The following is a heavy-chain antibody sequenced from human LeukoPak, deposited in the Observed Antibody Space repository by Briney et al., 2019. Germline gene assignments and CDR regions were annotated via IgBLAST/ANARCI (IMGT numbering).Heavy chain of an antibody. CDR2: IYTSGST. CDR1: GGSISTGSYY. V-gene: IGHV4-61*02. Sequence: PSQTLSLTCTVSGGSISTGSYYWSWIRQPAGKGLEWIGRIYTSGSTNYNPSLKSRVTISVDTSRNQFSLKLSSVTAADTAVYYCARDFWPLREEGWFDPWGQGTLVTVSS. J-gene: IGHJ5*02. D-gene: IGHD3-16*01. CDR3: ARDFWPLREEGWFDP.